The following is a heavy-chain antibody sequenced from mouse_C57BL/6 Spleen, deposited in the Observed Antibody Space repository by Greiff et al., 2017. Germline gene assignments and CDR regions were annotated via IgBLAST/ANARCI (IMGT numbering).Heavy chain of an antibody. Sequence: VQLQQPGAELVRPGSSVKLSCKASGYTFTSYWMHWVKQRPIQGLEWIGNIDPSDSETHYNQKFKDKATLTVDKSTSTAYMQLSSLTSEDSAVYYCAIQGAYDYDDAMDYWGQGTSVTVSS. CDR1: GYTFTSYW. V-gene: IGHV1-52*01. CDR3: AIQGAYDYDDAMDY. D-gene: IGHD2-4*01. J-gene: IGHJ4*01. CDR2: IDPSDSET.